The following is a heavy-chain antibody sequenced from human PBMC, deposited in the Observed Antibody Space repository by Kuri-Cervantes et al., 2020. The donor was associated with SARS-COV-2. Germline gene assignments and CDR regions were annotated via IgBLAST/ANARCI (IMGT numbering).Heavy chain of an antibody. CDR3: ATGMVRGVIQSYYYGMDV. V-gene: IGHV1-2*04. CDR2: INPNSGGT. D-gene: IGHD3-10*01. CDR1: GYTFSGYY. Sequence: ASVKVSCKASGYTFSGYYIYWVRQAPGQGLEWMGWINPNSGGTNYAQKFQGWVTMTRDTSISTAHMELSRLRSDDTAVYYCATGMVRGVIQSYYYGMDVWGQGTTVTVSS. J-gene: IGHJ6*02.